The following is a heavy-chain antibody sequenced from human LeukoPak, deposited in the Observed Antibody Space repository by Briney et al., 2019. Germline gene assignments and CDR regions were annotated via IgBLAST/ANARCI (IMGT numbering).Heavy chain of an antibody. CDR3: ARSGAAAAFDI. CDR1: GFTFSSYS. D-gene: IGHD6-25*01. Sequence: GGSLRLSCAASGFTFSSYSMNRVRQAPGKGLEWVSSISSSSSYIYYADSVKGRFTISRDNAKNSLYLQMNSLRAEDTAVYYCARSGAAAAFDIWGQGTMVTVSS. V-gene: IGHV3-21*01. J-gene: IGHJ3*02. CDR2: ISSSSSYI.